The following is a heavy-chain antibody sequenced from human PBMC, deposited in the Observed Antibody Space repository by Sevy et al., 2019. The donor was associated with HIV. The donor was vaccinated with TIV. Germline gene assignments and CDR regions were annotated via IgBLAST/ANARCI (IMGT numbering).Heavy chain of an antibody. CDR1: GFTFSSYS. CDR3: VRGPREYYFDS. CDR2: ISSSSRAI. V-gene: IGHV3-48*02. J-gene: IGHJ4*02. Sequence: GSLRLSCEASGFTFSSYSMNWVRQAPGKGPEWVSYISSSSRAIYYAESVRGRFTISRDNAKNSLYLQMNSLRDDDTAIYFCVRGPREYYFDSWGPGILVTVSS. D-gene: IGHD3-10*01.